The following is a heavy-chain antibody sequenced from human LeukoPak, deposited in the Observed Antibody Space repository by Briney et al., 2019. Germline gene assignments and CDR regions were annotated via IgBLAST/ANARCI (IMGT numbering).Heavy chain of an antibody. V-gene: IGHV3-21*01. J-gene: IGHJ4*02. CDR3: ARVKGIAAARHFDY. CDR2: ISSSSSYI. D-gene: IGHD6-13*01. Sequence: GGSLRLSCAASGFTFDDYGMSWVRQAPGKGLEWVSSISSSSSYIYYADSVKGRFTISRDNAKNSLYLQMNSLRAEDTAVYYCARVKGIAAARHFDYWGQGTLVTVSS. CDR1: GFTFDDYG.